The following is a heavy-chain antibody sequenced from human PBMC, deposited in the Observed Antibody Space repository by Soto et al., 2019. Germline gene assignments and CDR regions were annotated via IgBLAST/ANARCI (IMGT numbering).Heavy chain of an antibody. D-gene: IGHD6-19*01. CDR2: IYYSGSP. CDR3: ARQGGISVAGPIHS. J-gene: IGHJ4*02. V-gene: IGHV4-39*01. CDR1: GGSISSSNYY. Sequence: PSETLSLTCTVSGGSISSSNYYWSWIRQPPWKGLEWIGSIYYSGSPYYNPSLKSRVTISVDTSKNQFSLKLSSVTAADTAVYYCARQGGISVAGPIHSWGQGXLVTVYS.